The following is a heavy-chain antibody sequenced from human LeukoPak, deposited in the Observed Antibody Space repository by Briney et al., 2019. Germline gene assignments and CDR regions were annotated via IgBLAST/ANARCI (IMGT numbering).Heavy chain of an antibody. J-gene: IGHJ3*02. CDR2: ISGSGGST. D-gene: IGHD5-12*01. CDR3: AKFSVDIDAFDI. Sequence: PGGSLRLSCAASGFTFSSYAMSWVRQAPGKGLEWVSAISGSGGSTYYADSVKGRFTISRDNSKNTLYLQMDSLRAEDTAVYYCAKFSVDIDAFDIWGQGTMVTVSS. V-gene: IGHV3-23*01. CDR1: GFTFSSYA.